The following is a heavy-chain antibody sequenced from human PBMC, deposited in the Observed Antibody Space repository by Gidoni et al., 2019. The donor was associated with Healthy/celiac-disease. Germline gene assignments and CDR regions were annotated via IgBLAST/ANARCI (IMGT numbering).Heavy chain of an antibody. V-gene: IGHV4-34*01. CDR2: INQSGST. CDR3: ARAECSGGSCYYYYYGMDV. CDR1: GGSFSGFY. Sequence: QVQLQQWGAGLLKPSETLSLTCPVYGGSFSGFYWRWIRQPPGKGLEWIGAINQSGSTNYNPSLKSRVTISVDTSKNQCSLKLSSVTAADTAVYYCARAECSGGSCYYYYYGMDVWGQGTTVTVSS. J-gene: IGHJ6*02. D-gene: IGHD2-15*01.